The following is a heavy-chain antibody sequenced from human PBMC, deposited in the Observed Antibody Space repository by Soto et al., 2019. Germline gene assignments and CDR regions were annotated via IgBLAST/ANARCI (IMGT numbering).Heavy chain of an antibody. Sequence: PSATLSLSCAAYGGFFCGSYWSWLRQPPGKGLEWIGEINHSGSTNYNPSLKSRVTITVDTSKNQFSLELSSVTAADTAVYYCARGKWRYPGYPTNGFDPWGQGTLVTVSS. CDR3: ARGKWRYPGYPTNGFDP. CDR1: GGFFCGSY. CDR2: INHSGST. D-gene: IGHD5-18*01. V-gene: IGHV4-34*01. J-gene: IGHJ5*02.